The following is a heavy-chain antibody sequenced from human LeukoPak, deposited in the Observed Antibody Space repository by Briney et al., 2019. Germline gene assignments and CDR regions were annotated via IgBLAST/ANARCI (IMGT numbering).Heavy chain of an antibody. CDR1: GFTFSSYA. CDR2: ISYDGSNK. J-gene: IGHJ4*02. D-gene: IGHD3-3*01. Sequence: GGSLRLSCAASGFTFSSYAMSWVRQAPGKGLEWVAVISYDGSNKKYADSVKGRFTISRDNSKNTLYLQMNSLRAEDTAVFYCARDLWDFWSGYPLLYWGQGTLVTVSS. CDR3: ARDLWDFWSGYPLLY. V-gene: IGHV3-30*03.